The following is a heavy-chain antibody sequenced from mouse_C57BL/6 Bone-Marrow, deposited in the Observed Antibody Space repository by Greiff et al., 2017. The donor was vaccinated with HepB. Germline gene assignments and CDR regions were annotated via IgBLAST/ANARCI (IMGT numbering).Heavy chain of an antibody. J-gene: IGHJ4*01. V-gene: IGHV1-59*01. D-gene: IGHD4-1*01. CDR3: PRLSPLEANWDFYGMDY. CDR2: IDPSDSYT. CDR1: GYTFTSYW. Sequence: QVQLQQPGAELVRPGTSVKLSCKASGYTFTSYWMHWVKQRPGQGLEWIGVIDPSDSYTNYNQKFKGKATLTVDTSSSTAYMQLSSLTSEDSAVYYCPRLSPLEANWDFYGMDYWGQGTSVTVSS.